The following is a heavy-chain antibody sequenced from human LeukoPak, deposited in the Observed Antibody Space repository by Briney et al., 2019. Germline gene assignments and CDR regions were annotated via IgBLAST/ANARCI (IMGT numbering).Heavy chain of an antibody. D-gene: IGHD1-26*01. CDR2: ILDTGIT. CDR3: VRDKGVGRTERFDS. V-gene: IGHV3-53*01. J-gene: IGHJ4*02. Sequence: GGSLRLSCAVSGFSVSDTFMTWVRQAPGKGLQWVSVILDTGITTYADSVKGRFSISRDNSKNTVYLQMNSLSVDDTAVYYCVRDKGVGRTERFDSWGPGPLGTVSS. CDR1: GFSVSDTF.